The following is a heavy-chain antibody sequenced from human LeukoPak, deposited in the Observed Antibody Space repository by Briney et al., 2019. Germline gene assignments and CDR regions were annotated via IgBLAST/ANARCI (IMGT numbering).Heavy chain of an antibody. V-gene: IGHV4-39*01. Sequence: SETLSLTCTVSGGSISSYYWSWIRQPPGKGLEWIGSIYYSGSTYYNPSLKSRVTLSVDTSKNQFSLKLSSVTAADTAVYYCARQGYSSGWYDAFDIWGQGTMVTVSS. CDR1: GGSISSYY. CDR3: ARQGYSSGWYDAFDI. J-gene: IGHJ3*02. CDR2: IYYSGST. D-gene: IGHD6-19*01.